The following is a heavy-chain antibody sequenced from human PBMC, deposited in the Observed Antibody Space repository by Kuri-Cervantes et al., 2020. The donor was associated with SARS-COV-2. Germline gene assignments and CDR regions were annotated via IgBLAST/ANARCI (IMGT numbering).Heavy chain of an antibody. CDR2: ISYDGSNK. Sequence: GGSLRLSCAASGFTFSSYGMHWVRQAPGKGLEWVAVISYDGSNKYYADSVKGRFTISRDNSKNTLYLQMNSLRAEDTAVYYCAKALPDYDYVWGSYRQGGFDYWGQGTLVTVSS. J-gene: IGHJ4*02. D-gene: IGHD3-16*02. CDR3: AKALPDYDYVWGSYRQGGFDY. V-gene: IGHV3-30*18. CDR1: GFTFSSYG.